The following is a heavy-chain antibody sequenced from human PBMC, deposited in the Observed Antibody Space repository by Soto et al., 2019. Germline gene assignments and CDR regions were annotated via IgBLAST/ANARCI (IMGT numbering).Heavy chain of an antibody. CDR2: ISGSDDST. J-gene: IGHJ6*02. CDR3: APMGV. Sequence: GGSLRLSCAASGFTFSRYAMSWVRQAPGKGLEWVSAISGSDDSTYYADYVEGRFTISRDNSKNTPYLQMSSLRADGTAVYYCAPMGVWGQGTTVTVS. V-gene: IGHV3-23*01. CDR1: GFTFSRYA.